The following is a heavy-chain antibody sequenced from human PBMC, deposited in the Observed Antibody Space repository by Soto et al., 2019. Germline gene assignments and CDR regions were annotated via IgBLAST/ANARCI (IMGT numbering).Heavy chain of an antibody. D-gene: IGHD6-13*01. V-gene: IGHV3-30-3*01. CDR1: GFTFSSYA. CDR2: ISYDGSNK. J-gene: IGHJ4*02. Sequence: QVQLVESGGGVVQPGRSLRLSCAASGFTFSSYAMHWVRQAPGKGLEWVAVISYDGSNKYYADSVKGRFTISRDNSKNTPYLQMNSLRAEDTAVYYCARDISYSSSWYRGDYWGQGTLVTVSS. CDR3: ARDISYSSSWYRGDY.